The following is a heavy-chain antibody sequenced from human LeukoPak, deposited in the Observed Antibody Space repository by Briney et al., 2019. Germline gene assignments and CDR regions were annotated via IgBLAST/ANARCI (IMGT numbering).Heavy chain of an antibody. CDR2: IYYSGST. CDR3: ARHFADDFRSGYGY. D-gene: IGHD3-3*01. V-gene: IGHV4-59*08. Sequence: SETLSLACTVSGGSISNYYWSWLRQPPGKGLEWIGYIYYSGSTNYNPSPKSRVTISVDTSKNQLSLKLSSVTAADTAVYYCARHFADDFRSGYGYWGQGILVTVSS. CDR1: GGSISNYY. J-gene: IGHJ4*02.